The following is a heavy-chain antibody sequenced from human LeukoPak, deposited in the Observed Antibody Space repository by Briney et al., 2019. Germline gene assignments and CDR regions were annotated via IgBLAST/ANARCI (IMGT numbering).Heavy chain of an antibody. CDR2: ISPSGGST. CDR1: GYSFTNYY. Sequence: ASVKVSCKASGYSFTNYYMHWVRQAPGQGLEWMGIISPSGGSTTYAQKFQGRVTMTRDTSISTAYMELSRLRSDDTAVYYCARELGQEMATIVVYAFDIWGQGTMVTVSS. CDR3: ARELGQEMATIVVYAFDI. J-gene: IGHJ3*02. D-gene: IGHD5-24*01. V-gene: IGHV1-46*01.